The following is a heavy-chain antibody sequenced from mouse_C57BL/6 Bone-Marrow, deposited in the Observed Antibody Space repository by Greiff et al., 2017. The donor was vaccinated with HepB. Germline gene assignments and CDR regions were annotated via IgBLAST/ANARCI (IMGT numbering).Heavy chain of an antibody. CDR2: INYDGSST. V-gene: IGHV5-16*01. J-gene: IGHJ3*01. CDR1: GFTFSDYY. D-gene: IGHD4-1*01. CDR3: ARGNWVFAY. Sequence: EVMLVESEGGLVQPGSSMKLSCTASGFTFSDYYMAWVRQVPEKGLEWVANINYDGSSTYYLDSLKSRFIISRDNAKNILYLQMSSLKSEDTATYYCARGNWVFAYWGQGTLVTVSA.